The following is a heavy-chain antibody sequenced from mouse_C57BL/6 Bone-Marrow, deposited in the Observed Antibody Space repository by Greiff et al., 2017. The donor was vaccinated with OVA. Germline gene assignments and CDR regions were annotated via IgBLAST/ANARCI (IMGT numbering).Heavy chain of an antibody. J-gene: IGHJ2*01. CDR2: ISSGGSYT. Sequence: VRLKESGGDLVKPGGSLKLSCAASGFTFSSYGMSWVRQTPDKRLEWVATISSGGSYTYYPDSVTGRFNISRDNAKNTLYLQMSSLKSEDTAMYYCARHGDYGSFFDYWGQGTTLTVSS. CDR1: GFTFSSYG. CDR3: ARHGDYGSFFDY. V-gene: IGHV5-6*01. D-gene: IGHD1-1*01.